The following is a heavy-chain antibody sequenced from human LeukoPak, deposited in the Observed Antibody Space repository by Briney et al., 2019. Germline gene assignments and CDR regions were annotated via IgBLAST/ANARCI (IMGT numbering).Heavy chain of an antibody. CDR2: IYSGGST. V-gene: IGHV3-53*01. Sequence: GGSLRLSCAASGFTFSSYWMSWVRQAPGKGLEWVSVIYSGGSTYYADSVKGRFTISRDNSKNTLYLQMNSLRAEDTAVYYCARVRDGYTYGDFDYWGQGTLVTVSS. CDR3: ARVRDGYTYGDFDY. D-gene: IGHD5-24*01. CDR1: GFTFSSYW. J-gene: IGHJ4*02.